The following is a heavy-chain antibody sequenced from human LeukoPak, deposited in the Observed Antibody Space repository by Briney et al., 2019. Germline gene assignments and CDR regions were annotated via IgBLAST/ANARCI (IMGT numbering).Heavy chain of an antibody. CDR1: GGTFSSYA. CDR2: IIPIFGTA. CDR3: ARIKGELRDYYTDY. D-gene: IGHD1-26*01. J-gene: IGHJ4*02. V-gene: IGHV1-69*01. Sequence: SVKVSCKASGGTFSSYAISWVRQAPGQGLEWMGAIIPIFGTANYAQKFQGRVTITADESTSTAYMELSRLRSDDTAVYYCARIKGELRDYYTDYWGQGTLVTVSS.